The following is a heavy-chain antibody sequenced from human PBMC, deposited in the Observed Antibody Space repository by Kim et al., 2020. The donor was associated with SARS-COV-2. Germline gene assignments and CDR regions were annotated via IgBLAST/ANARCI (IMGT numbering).Heavy chain of an antibody. Sequence: SRVTISVDTSKNQFSLKLGSVTAADTAVYYCARGGYDAARRSYYYYGMDVWGQGTTVTVSS. V-gene: IGHV4-31*02. J-gene: IGHJ6*02. D-gene: IGHD1-1*01. CDR3: ARGGYDAARRSYYYYGMDV.